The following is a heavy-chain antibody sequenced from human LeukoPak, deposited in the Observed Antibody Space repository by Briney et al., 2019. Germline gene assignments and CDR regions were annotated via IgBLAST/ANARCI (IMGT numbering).Heavy chain of an antibody. Sequence: GASVRVSCTASGYTFTSYGISWVRQAPGQGLEWMSWISAYNGNTNYAQNLKGRVTITTDTSTSTAYMELRSLRSDDTAVYYCAREVVVPAANYYYYYMDVWGKGTTVTISS. D-gene: IGHD2-2*01. CDR3: AREVVVPAANYYYYYMDV. J-gene: IGHJ6*03. CDR2: ISAYNGNT. CDR1: GYTFTSYG. V-gene: IGHV1-18*01.